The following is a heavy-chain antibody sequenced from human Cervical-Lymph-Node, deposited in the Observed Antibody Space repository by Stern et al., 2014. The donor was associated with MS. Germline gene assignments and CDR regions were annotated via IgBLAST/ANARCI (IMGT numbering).Heavy chain of an antibody. Sequence: VQLVESGGGLGKPGGSLRLSCATSGFTFSDFYMNWIRQAPGKGLEWIAYISGSGATIHYIDSLQGRFNISRDNVKNTLYLQMNSLRAEDTAIYYCARDRLSGGWFLQHWGQGTLVTVSS. CDR3: ARDRLSGGWFLQH. D-gene: IGHD6-19*01. V-gene: IGHV3-11*01. J-gene: IGHJ1*01. CDR1: GFTFSDFY. CDR2: ISGSGATI.